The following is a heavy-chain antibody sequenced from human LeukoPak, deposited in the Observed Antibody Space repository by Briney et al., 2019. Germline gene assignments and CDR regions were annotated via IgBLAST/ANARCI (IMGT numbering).Heavy chain of an antibody. CDR1: GFTFSSYE. D-gene: IGHD3-22*01. Sequence: GGSLRLSCAASGFTFSSYEMNWVRQAPGKGLEWVSYISSSGSTIYYADSVKGRFTISRDNAKNSLYLQMNSLRAEDTAVYYCARGRNYYDSSGDDYWGQGTLVTVSS. V-gene: IGHV3-48*03. CDR2: ISSSGSTI. J-gene: IGHJ4*02. CDR3: ARGRNYYDSSGDDY.